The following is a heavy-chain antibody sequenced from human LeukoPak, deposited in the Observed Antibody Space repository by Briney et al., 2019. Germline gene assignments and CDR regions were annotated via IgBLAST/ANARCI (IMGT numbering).Heavy chain of an antibody. Sequence: GRSLRLSCAASGFTFSSYGMHWVRQAPAKGLEWVAVISYDGSNKYYADSVKGRFTISRDNSNNTLYLQMNSLRAEDTAVYYCAKEVGFYYYDSSGLAIDYWGQGTLVTVSS. V-gene: IGHV3-30*18. CDR2: ISYDGSNK. CDR1: GFTFSSYG. D-gene: IGHD3-22*01. J-gene: IGHJ4*02. CDR3: AKEVGFYYYDSSGLAIDY.